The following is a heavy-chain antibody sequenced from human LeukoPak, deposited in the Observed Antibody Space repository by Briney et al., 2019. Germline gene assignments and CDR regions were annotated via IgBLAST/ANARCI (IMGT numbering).Heavy chain of an antibody. CDR1: GFAFSSYA. D-gene: IGHD3-16*01. V-gene: IGHV3-23*01. Sequence: GSLRLSCAASGFAFSSYAMSLVRQAPGKGLEWVSGISGSGGSTYHADSVKGRFTISRDNSKNTLYLQMRSLRAEDTAVYYCAKAALAGGYYYYGMDVRGQGTTVTVSS. CDR2: ISGSGGST. J-gene: IGHJ6*02. CDR3: AKAALAGGYYYYGMDV.